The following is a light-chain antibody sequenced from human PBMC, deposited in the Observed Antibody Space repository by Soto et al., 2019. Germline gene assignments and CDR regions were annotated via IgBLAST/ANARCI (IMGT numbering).Light chain of an antibody. CDR1: QTISSW. Sequence: GGRSVKKTCRASQTISSWLAWYQQKPGKAPKHLIYKASTLKSGVPSRFSGSRSGTAYAITMSSRQPDDFATSIYEHYNTSSGTFGQGTKVDIK. J-gene: IGKJ1*01. V-gene: IGKV1-5*03. CDR3: EHYNTSSGT. CDR2: KAS.